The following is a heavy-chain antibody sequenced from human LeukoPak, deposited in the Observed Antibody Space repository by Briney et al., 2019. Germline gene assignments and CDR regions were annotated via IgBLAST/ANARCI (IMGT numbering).Heavy chain of an antibody. CDR1: GFTFDDYA. Sequence: WGSLRLSCAASGFTFDDYAMHWVRQAPGKGLEWVSLISGDGGSTYYADSVKGRFTISRDNSKDSLYLQMNSLRTEDTALYYCAKVKLIYGSGSSYYYYYYMDVWGKGTTVTVSS. D-gene: IGHD3-10*01. V-gene: IGHV3-43*02. J-gene: IGHJ6*03. CDR2: ISGDGGST. CDR3: AKVKLIYGSGSSYYYYYYMDV.